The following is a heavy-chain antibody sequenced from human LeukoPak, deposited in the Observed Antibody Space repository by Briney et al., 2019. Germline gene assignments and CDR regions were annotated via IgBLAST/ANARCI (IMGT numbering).Heavy chain of an antibody. CDR3: ARDLGSGTPLDC. CDR2: IRSDGTST. J-gene: IGHJ4*02. D-gene: IGHD1-7*01. Sequence: PGGSLRLSCEASGFSISSYWMHWVRQAPGEGPVWVSLIRSDGTSTSYADSVKGRFTISRDSAKNTLYLQTNSLRAEDTAVYYCARDLGSGTPLDCRGQGTLVTVSS. V-gene: IGHV3-74*01. CDR1: GFSISSYW.